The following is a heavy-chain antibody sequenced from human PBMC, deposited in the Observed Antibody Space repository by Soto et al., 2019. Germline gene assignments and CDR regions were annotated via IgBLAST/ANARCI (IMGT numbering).Heavy chain of an antibody. Sequence: SVKVSCKASGYTFTSQNMHWVRQAPGQGLEWMGVINPSIGTTTYAQKFQGRVTMTSDTSTSSVYMEVSSLRSEDTAVYYCISTLGARFDYWGQGTLVTVSS. CDR3: ISTLGARFDY. CDR2: INPSIGTT. V-gene: IGHV1-46*03. J-gene: IGHJ4*02. D-gene: IGHD1-26*01. CDR1: GYTFTSQN.